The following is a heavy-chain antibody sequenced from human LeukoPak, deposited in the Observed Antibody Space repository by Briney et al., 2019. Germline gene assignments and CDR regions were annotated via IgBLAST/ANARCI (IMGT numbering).Heavy chain of an antibody. J-gene: IGHJ4*02. CDR3: ARDRPAYCGGDCYGAPGDY. CDR1: GYTCTGDY. D-gene: IGHD2-21*02. Sequence: SVKVSCKASGYTCTGDYMHWVRQAPGQGLERMGWINPNSGGTNYAQKFQGRVTMTRDTSISTAYMELSRLRSDDTAVYYCARDRPAYCGGDCYGAPGDYWGQGTLVTVSS. CDR2: INPNSGGT. V-gene: IGHV1-2*02.